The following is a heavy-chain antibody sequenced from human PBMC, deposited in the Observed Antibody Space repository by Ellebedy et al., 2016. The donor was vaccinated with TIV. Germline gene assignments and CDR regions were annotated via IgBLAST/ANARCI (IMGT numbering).Heavy chain of an antibody. CDR3: ARETPPGDCSGGNCYDFYYYGLDV. CDR2: VSYDGSHK. CDR1: GFTFRNYA. J-gene: IGHJ6*02. Sequence: GGSLRLSCAASGFTFRNYAMHWVRQAPGKGLEWVAVVSYDGSHKYYADSVKGRFTVSRDNSENTLYLQMNSLRAEDTSVYSCARETPPGDCSGGNCYDFYYYGLDVWGQGTTVTVSS. D-gene: IGHD2-15*01. V-gene: IGHV3-30*01.